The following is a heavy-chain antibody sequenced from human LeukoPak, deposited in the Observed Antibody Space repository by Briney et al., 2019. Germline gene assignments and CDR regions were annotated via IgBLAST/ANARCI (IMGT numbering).Heavy chain of an antibody. CDR1: GFTFTTYW. Sequence: GSLRLSCAASGFTFTTYWMSWIRQPPGRGLEWIGEINHSGSINYNPSLKSRVTISVDTSKNQFSLKLSSVTAADTAVYYCARARSGKWGFDYWGQGTLVTVSS. CDR2: INHSGSI. D-gene: IGHD1-26*01. CDR3: ARARSGKWGFDY. J-gene: IGHJ4*02. V-gene: IGHV4-34*01.